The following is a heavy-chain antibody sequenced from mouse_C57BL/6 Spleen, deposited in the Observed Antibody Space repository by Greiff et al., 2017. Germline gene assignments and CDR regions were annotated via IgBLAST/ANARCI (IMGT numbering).Heavy chain of an antibody. CDR1: GFNIKDYY. D-gene: IGHD1-1*01. Sequence: VQLKESGAELVRPGASVKLSCTASGFNIKDYYMHWVKQRPEQGLEWIGRIDPEDGDTEYAPKFQGKATMTADTSSNTAYPQLSSLTSEDTAVYYCTTNEYGSSAMDYWGQGTSVTVSS. V-gene: IGHV14-1*01. J-gene: IGHJ4*01. CDR2: IDPEDGDT. CDR3: TTNEYGSSAMDY.